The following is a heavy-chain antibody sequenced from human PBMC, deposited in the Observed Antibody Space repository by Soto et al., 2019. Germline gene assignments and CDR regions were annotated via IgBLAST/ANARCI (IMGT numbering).Heavy chain of an antibody. D-gene: IGHD6-13*01. Sequence: GGSLRLSCATSGFIFSSHGMHWVRQAPGKGLEWVAVVSYDGSNKFYADSVKDRFTISRDTSKNTLYLQLNSLRAEDTAVYYCARSLSTYSSSPEAFDGWGQGTMVTVSS. J-gene: IGHJ3*01. CDR3: ARSLSTYSSSPEAFDG. V-gene: IGHV3-30*03. CDR1: GFIFSSHG. CDR2: VSYDGSNK.